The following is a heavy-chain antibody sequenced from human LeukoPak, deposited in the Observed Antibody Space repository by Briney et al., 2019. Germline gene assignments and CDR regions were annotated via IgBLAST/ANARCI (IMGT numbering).Heavy chain of an antibody. CDR2: IHYSGST. J-gene: IGHJ5*02. D-gene: IGHD3-22*01. Sequence: PSQTLSLTCTVSGGSISSGGYYWSWIRQHPGKGLEWIGCIHYSGSTYYNPSLKSRVTISVDTSKNQFSLKLSSVTAADTAVYFCARDPYYYDRSGGFDPWGQGTLVTVSS. V-gene: IGHV4-31*03. CDR1: GGSISSGGYY. CDR3: ARDPYYYDRSGGFDP.